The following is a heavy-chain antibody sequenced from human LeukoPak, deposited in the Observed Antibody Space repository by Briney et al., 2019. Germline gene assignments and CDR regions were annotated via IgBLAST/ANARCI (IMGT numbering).Heavy chain of an antibody. V-gene: IGHV1-18*01. CDR2: ISAYNGNT. D-gene: IGHD6-13*01. J-gene: IGHJ3*02. Sequence: ASVKVSCKASGYTFTNYGISWVRQAPGLGLEWMGWISAYNGNTNYAQKVQGRVTMTTDTSTSTAYMELRSLRFDDTAVYYCARDQSVRLLQTSSTYFKHVFAIWGQGSMVTVSS. CDR3: ARDQSVRLLQTSSTYFKHVFAI. CDR1: GYTFTNYG.